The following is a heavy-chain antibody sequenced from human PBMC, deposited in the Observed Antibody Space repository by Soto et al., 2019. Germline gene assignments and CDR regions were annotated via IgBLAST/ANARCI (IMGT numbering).Heavy chain of an antibody. CDR3: AREGALGYCSSTSCPVGTFDI. J-gene: IGHJ3*02. D-gene: IGHD2-2*01. Sequence: SVKVSCKASGGTFSSYTISWVRQAPGQGLEWMGRIIPILGIANYAQKFQGRVTITADKSTSTAYMELSSLRSEDTAVYYCAREGALGYCSSTSCPVGTFDIWGQGTMVTVS. CDR1: GGTFSSYT. V-gene: IGHV1-69*04. CDR2: IIPILGIA.